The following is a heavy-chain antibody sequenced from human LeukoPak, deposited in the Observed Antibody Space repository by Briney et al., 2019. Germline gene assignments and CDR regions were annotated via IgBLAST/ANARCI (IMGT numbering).Heavy chain of an antibody. V-gene: IGHV3-30*03. J-gene: IGHJ4*02. Sequence: GGSLRLSCAASGFTFSDYYMSWIRQAPGKGLEWVTVISFDGSNKYYADSVKGRFTISRDNSKNTLYLQMNSLRAEDTAVYYCARARYSYGYGPFDYWGQGTLVTVSS. CDR1: GFTFSDYY. CDR2: ISFDGSNK. D-gene: IGHD5-18*01. CDR3: ARARYSYGYGPFDY.